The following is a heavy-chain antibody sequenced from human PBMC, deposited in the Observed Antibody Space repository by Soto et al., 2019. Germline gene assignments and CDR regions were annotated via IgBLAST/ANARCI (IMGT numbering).Heavy chain of an antibody. V-gene: IGHV1-69*13. CDR2: IIPIFGTA. J-gene: IGHJ6*02. Sequence: SVKVSCKASGGTFSSYAISWVRQAPGQGLEWMGGIIPIFGTANYAQKFQGRVTITADESTSTAYMELSSLRSEDTAVYYCATNKSPVTIFGVVTYYYYYGMDVWGQGTTVTVSS. CDR3: ATNKSPVTIFGVVTYYYYYGMDV. CDR1: GGTFSSYA. D-gene: IGHD3-3*01.